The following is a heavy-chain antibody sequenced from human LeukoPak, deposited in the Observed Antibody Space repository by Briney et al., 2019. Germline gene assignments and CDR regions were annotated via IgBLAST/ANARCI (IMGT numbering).Heavy chain of an antibody. Sequence: PGESLRLSCAASGFTFSNYGMHWVRQAPGKGLEWVAVIWYDGSNKYYADSVKGRFTLSRDNSKNTLFLQMNSLRPEDTAVYFCARDLTQLALFDYWGQGTLVIVSS. J-gene: IGHJ4*02. CDR3: ARDLTQLALFDY. CDR2: IWYDGSNK. V-gene: IGHV3-33*01. CDR1: GFTFSNYG. D-gene: IGHD6-13*01.